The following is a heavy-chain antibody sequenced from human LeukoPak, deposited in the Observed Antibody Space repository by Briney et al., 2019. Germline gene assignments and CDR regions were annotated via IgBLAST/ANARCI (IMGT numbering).Heavy chain of an antibody. CDR1: GYTLTELS. CDR2: FDPEDGET. V-gene: IGHV1-24*01. Sequence: ASVKVSCKVSGYTLTELSMHWVRQAPGKGLEWMGGFDPEDGETIYAQRFQVRVTMTEDTSTDTAYMELSSLRSEDTDVYYCARDLNSGWLGRGFDYWGQGTLVTVSS. D-gene: IGHD6-19*01. J-gene: IGHJ4*02. CDR3: ARDLNSGWLGRGFDY.